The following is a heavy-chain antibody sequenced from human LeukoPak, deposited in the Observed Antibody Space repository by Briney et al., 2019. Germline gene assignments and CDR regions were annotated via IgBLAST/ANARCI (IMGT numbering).Heavy chain of an antibody. J-gene: IGHJ6*03. Sequence: ASVKVSCEASGYTFTSYDINWMRQATGQGLEWMGWMNPNSGNTGYAQKFQGRVTITRNTSISTAYMELSSLRSEDTAVYYCARGDRPRIAARWGYYYYMDVWGKGTTVTVSS. D-gene: IGHD6-6*01. V-gene: IGHV1-8*03. CDR1: GYTFTSYD. CDR3: ARGDRPRIAARWGYYYYMDV. CDR2: MNPNSGNT.